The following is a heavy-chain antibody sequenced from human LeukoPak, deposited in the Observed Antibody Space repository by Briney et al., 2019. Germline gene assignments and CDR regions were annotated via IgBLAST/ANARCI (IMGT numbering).Heavy chain of an antibody. D-gene: IGHD6-6*01. Sequence: SETLSLTCTVSGGSINSYYWSWIRQPPGKGLEWMGYIYYSGSTNYGPSLKSRVNISVDTSKNQFSLKLSSVTAADTAVYYCAGSVTARYLAYWGEGTLVTVSS. J-gene: IGHJ4*02. CDR3: AGSVTARYLAY. V-gene: IGHV4-59*01. CDR2: IYYSGST. CDR1: GGSINSYY.